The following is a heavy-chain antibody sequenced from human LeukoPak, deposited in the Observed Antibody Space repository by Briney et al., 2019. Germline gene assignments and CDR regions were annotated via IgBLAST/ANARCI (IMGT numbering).Heavy chain of an antibody. CDR1: GFTFSAYT. V-gene: IGHV3-9*01. D-gene: IGHD3-22*01. CDR3: AKDIAPRHYYDSSGYYSRDLFDY. J-gene: IGHJ4*02. Sequence: GGSLRLSCAASGFTFSAYTMHWVRQAPGKGLEWVSGIGWNSGSIDYADSVKGRFTISRDNAKNSLYLQMNSLRPEDSALYYCAKDIAPRHYYDSSGYYSRDLFDYWGQGTLVTVSS. CDR2: IGWNSGSI.